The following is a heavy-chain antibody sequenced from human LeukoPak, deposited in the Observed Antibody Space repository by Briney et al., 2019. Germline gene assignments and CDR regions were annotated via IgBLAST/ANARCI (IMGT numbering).Heavy chain of an antibody. CDR2: INSDGSST. V-gene: IGHV3-74*01. D-gene: IGHD6-19*01. J-gene: IGHJ5*02. CDR1: GFTFSSYW. CDR3: VRIPNSAGFPNWFDP. Sequence: GGSLRLSCAASGFTFSSYWMHWVRQAPGKGLVWVSRINSDGSSTSYADSVKGRFTISRDNAKNSLYLQMNSLRAEDTAVYYCVRIPNSAGFPNWFDPWGQGTLVTVSS.